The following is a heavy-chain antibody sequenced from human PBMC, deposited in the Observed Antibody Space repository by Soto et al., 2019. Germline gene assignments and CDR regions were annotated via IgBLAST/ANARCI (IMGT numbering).Heavy chain of an antibody. CDR1: GGTFSSYA. CDR3: ARDQGSGSYYYYYGMDV. D-gene: IGHD1-26*01. Sequence: ASVKVSCKASGGTFSSYAISWVRQAPGQGLEWMGGIIPILGIANYAQKFQGRVTITADKSTSTAYMELSSLRSEDTAVYYGARDQGSGSYYYYYGMDVWGQGTTVTVSS. V-gene: IGHV1-69*10. CDR2: IIPILGIA. J-gene: IGHJ6*02.